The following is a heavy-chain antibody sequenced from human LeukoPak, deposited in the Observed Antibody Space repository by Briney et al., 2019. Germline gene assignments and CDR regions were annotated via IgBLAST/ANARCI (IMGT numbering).Heavy chain of an antibody. D-gene: IGHD2-2*01. V-gene: IGHV1-8*01. CDR1: GYTFTSYD. CDR2: MNPNSGNT. CDR3: ARDQPTYCSSTSCYVYRYYYYYMDV. Sequence: ASVKGSCKASGYTFTSYDINWVRQATGQGLEWMGWMNPNSGNTGYAQKFQGRVTMTRNTSISTAYMELSSLRSEDTAVYYCARDQPTYCSSTSCYVYRYYYYYMDVWGKGTTVTVSS. J-gene: IGHJ6*03.